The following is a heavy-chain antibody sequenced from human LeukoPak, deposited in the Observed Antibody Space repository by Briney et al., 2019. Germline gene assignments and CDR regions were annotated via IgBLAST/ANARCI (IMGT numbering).Heavy chain of an antibody. CDR3: ARDHMAVALYYYGMDV. CDR1: GYTFTGYY. V-gene: IGHV1-2*02. D-gene: IGHD6-19*01. CDR2: INPNSGGT. J-gene: IGHJ6*02. Sequence: ASVKVSCKASGYTFTGYYMHWVRQAPGQGLEWMGWINPNSGGTNYAQKFQGRVTMTRVTSISTAYMELSRLRSDDTAVYYCARDHMAVALYYYGMDVWGQGTTVTVSS.